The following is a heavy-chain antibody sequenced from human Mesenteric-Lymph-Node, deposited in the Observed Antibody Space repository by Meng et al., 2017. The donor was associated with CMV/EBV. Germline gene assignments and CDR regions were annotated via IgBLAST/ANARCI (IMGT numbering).Heavy chain of an antibody. J-gene: IGHJ2*01. Sequence: SGYTFPSYGISWVRPAPGQGLEWMGWISAYNGNTNYAQKLQGRVTMTTDTSTSTAYMELRSLRSDDTAVYYCARATVTTSWYFDLWGRGTLVTVSS. CDR2: ISAYNGNT. D-gene: IGHD4-17*01. CDR3: ARATVTTSWYFDL. CDR1: GYTFPSYG. V-gene: IGHV1-18*04.